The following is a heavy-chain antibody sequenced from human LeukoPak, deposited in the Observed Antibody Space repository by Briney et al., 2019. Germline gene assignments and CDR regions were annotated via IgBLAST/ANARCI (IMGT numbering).Heavy chain of an antibody. CDR3: ARHGYCGGDCYSGNFDY. CDR1: GFTFDDYA. J-gene: IGHJ4*02. V-gene: IGHV4-59*08. CDR2: IYYSGST. Sequence: GSLRLSCAASGFTFDDYAMHWVRQPPGKGLEWIGYIYYSGSTNYNPSLKSRVTISVDTSKNQFSLKLSSVTAADTAVYYCARHGYCGGDCYSGNFDYWGQGTLVTVSS. D-gene: IGHD2-21*02.